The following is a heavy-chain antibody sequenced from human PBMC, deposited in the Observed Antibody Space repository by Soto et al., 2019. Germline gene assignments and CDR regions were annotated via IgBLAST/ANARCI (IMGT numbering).Heavy chain of an antibody. CDR2: ISYDGSNK. CDR3: ANGRGGSFSFDY. V-gene: IGHV3-30*18. J-gene: IGHJ4*02. Sequence: QVQLVESRGGVVQPGRSLRLSCAASGFTFSSYGMHWVRQAPGKGLEWVAVISYDGSNKYYADSVKGRFTISRDNSKNTLYLQMNSLRAENTAVYYCANGRGGSFSFDYWGQGTLVTVSS. D-gene: IGHD2-15*01. CDR1: GFTFSSYG.